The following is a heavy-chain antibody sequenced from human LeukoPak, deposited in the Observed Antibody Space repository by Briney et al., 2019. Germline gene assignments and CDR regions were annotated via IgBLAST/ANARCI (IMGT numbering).Heavy chain of an antibody. V-gene: IGHV4-30-4*08. CDR1: GGSISSGDYY. D-gene: IGHD6-13*01. CDR2: IYYSGST. CDR3: ARGGIAAAYTDY. J-gene: IGHJ4*02. Sequence: SETLSLTCTVSGGSISSGDYYWSWIRQPPGKGLEWIGYIYYSGSTYYNPSLKSRVTISVDTSKNQFSLKLSSVTAADTAVYYCARGGIAAAYTDYWGQGTLVTVSS.